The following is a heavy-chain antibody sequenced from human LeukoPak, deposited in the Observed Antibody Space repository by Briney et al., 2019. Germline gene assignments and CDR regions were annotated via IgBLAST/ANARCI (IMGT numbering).Heavy chain of an antibody. D-gene: IGHD3-22*01. Sequence: ASVKVSCKASGYTFTSYYMHWVRQAPGQGLEWMGIINPSGGSTSYAQKFQGRVTMTRDMSTSTVYMELSSLRSEDTAVYYCARDRGDYYDSSGYYPSDAFDIWGQGTMVTVSS. V-gene: IGHV1-46*01. CDR2: INPSGGST. CDR1: GYTFTSYY. CDR3: ARDRGDYYDSSGYYPSDAFDI. J-gene: IGHJ3*02.